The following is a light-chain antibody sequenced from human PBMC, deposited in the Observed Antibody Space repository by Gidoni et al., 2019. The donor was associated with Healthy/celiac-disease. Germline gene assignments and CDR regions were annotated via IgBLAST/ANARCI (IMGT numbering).Light chain of an antibody. CDR1: QSVTNNY. Sequence: EIVLTQSPGTLSLTPGERATLSCRASQSVTNNYLAWYKQKPSQAPRLVIYDASNRATGIPDRFSGSGSGPDFTLTISRLEPEDFAVYYCQQSGSSPYTFGQGSKLEIK. CDR2: DAS. J-gene: IGKJ2*01. V-gene: IGKV3-20*01. CDR3: QQSGSSPYT.